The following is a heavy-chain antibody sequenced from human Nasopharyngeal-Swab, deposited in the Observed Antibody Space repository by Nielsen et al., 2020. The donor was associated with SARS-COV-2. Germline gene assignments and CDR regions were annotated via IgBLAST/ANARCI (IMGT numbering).Heavy chain of an antibody. J-gene: IGHJ4*02. CDR3: ARDGDYGDYADFDY. CDR2: ISSSSAYI. Sequence: GGSLRLSCAASGFTFSGYSMNWVRQAPGKGLEWVSSISSSSAYIYYAGSVKGRFTVSRDNAKYSLYLQMNSLRAEDTAVYYCARDGDYGDYADFDYWGQGTLVAVSP. V-gene: IGHV3-21*01. CDR1: GFTFSGYS. D-gene: IGHD4-17*01.